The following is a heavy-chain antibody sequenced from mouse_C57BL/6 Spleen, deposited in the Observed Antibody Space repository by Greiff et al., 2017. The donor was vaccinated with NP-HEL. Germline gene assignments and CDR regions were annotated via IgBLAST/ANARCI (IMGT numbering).Heavy chain of an antibody. V-gene: IGHV1-54*01. Sequence: QVQLQQPGAELVRPGTSVKVSCKASGYAFTNYLIEWVKQRPGQGLEWIGVINPGSGGTNYNEKFKGKATLTADKSSSTAYMQLSSLTSEDSAVYFCARSELGFAYWGQGTLVTVSA. J-gene: IGHJ3*01. CDR3: ARSELGFAY. CDR2: INPGSGGT. CDR1: GYAFTNYL.